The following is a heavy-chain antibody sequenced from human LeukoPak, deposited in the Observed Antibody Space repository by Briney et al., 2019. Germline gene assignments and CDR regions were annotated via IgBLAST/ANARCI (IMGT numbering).Heavy chain of an antibody. D-gene: IGHD2-2*01. CDR2: ISSSSSYI. Sequence: SGGSLRLSCAASGFTFSSYSMNWVRQAPGKGKEWVSSISSSSSYIYYADSVKGRFTISRDNAKNSLYLQMNSLRAEDTAVYYCARDPADIVVVPAAPCDYWGQGTLVTVSS. V-gene: IGHV3-21*01. CDR3: ARDPADIVVVPAAPCDY. J-gene: IGHJ4*02. CDR1: GFTFSSYS.